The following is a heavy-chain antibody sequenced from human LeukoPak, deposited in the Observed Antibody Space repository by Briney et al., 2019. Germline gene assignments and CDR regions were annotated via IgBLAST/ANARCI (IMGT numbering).Heavy chain of an antibody. D-gene: IGHD3-22*01. V-gene: IGHV3-30*18. CDR3: AKDLYYGSSGYSFDY. Sequence: GGSLRLSCAASGFTFSSYGMHWVRQAPGKGREGVAGISYDGSNKYYADSVNGRFTVSRDNSKNTLYLQMNSLRAEDTAVYYCAKDLYYGSSGYSFDYWGQGTLVTVSS. CDR1: GFTFSSYG. CDR2: ISYDGSNK. J-gene: IGHJ4*02.